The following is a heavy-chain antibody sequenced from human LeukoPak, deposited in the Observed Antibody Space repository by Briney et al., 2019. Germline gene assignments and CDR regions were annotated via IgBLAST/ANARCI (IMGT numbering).Heavy chain of an antibody. Sequence: ASVKVSCKVSGYTLTELSMHWVRQAPGKGLEWMGGFDPEDGETIYAQKFQGRVTMTEDTSTDTAYMELSSLRSEDTAVYYCARDSSGYYGYYYYGMDVWGQGTTVTVSS. CDR3: ARDSSGYYGYYYYGMDV. V-gene: IGHV1-24*01. D-gene: IGHD3-22*01. J-gene: IGHJ6*02. CDR1: GYTLTELS. CDR2: FDPEDGET.